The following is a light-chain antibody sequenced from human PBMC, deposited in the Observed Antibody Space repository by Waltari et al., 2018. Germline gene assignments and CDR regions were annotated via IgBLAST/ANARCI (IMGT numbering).Light chain of an antibody. V-gene: IGLV2-23*01. CDR3: CSYAGSKTPWV. J-gene: IGLJ3*02. CDR2: EGS. CDR1: RSDVGNYNF. Sequence: QSVLTQPASVSGSPGQSITISCTGSRSDVGNYNFVSWYQQHPDEAPKLVLYEGSKRPSGISIRCSGSKSGNTASLTISRLQAEDEADYFCCSYAGSKTPWVFGGGTRVTVL.